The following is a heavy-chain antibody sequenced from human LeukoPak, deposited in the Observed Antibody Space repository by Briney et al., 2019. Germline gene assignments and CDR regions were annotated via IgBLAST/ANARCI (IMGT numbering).Heavy chain of an antibody. CDR3: ARDLGSRVRGVTSSS. Sequence: ASVKVSCKASGYTFTGYYMHWLRQAPGQGLEWMGRIDPNSGGTNYAQRFQGRVTMTRDTSISTAYMELSRLRSDDTAVYYCARDLGSRVRGVTSSSWGQGTLVTVSS. V-gene: IGHV1-2*06. CDR2: IDPNSGGT. D-gene: IGHD3-10*01. CDR1: GYTFTGYY. J-gene: IGHJ5*02.